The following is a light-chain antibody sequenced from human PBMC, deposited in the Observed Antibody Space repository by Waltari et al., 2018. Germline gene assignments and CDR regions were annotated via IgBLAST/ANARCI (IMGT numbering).Light chain of an antibody. J-gene: IGLJ1*01. CDR3: CSYAGNRTYV. V-gene: IGLV2-23*01. CDR2: EGN. Sequence: QSALTQPASVSGSPGQSVTISCSGSSSDVGGFNLVSWYQQQTGKAPKLMIYEGNQRPSGISNRFSGAKSANTASLTISALKAEDEADYYCCSYAGNRTYVFGTGTEVTVL. CDR1: SSDVGGFNL.